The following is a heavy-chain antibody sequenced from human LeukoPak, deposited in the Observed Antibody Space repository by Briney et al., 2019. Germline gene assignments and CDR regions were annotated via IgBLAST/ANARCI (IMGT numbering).Heavy chain of an antibody. CDR1: GGSFSGYY. CDR3: ARDRPGSSWLDY. V-gene: IGHV4-34*11. Sequence: PSETLSLTCAVYGGSFSGYYWSWIRQPPGEGLEWIGYIYHSGSTYYNPSLKSRVTISVDRSKNQFSLNLRSVTAADTAVYYCARDRPGSSWLDYWGQGTLVTVSS. D-gene: IGHD6-13*01. CDR2: IYHSGST. J-gene: IGHJ4*02.